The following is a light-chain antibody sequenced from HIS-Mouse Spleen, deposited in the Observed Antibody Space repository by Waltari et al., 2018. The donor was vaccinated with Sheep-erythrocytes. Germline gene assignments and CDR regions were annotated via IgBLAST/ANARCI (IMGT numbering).Light chain of an antibody. V-gene: IGKV4-1*01. CDR2: WAS. CDR1: QSVLYSSNNKNY. J-gene: IGKJ4*01. Sequence: DIVMTQSPASLAVSVGERATIHCKSSQSVLYSSNNKNYLAWYQQKPGQPPKLLIYWASTRESGVPDRFSGSGSGTDFTLTISSLQAEDVAVYYCQQYYSTLTFGGGTKVEIK. CDR3: QQYYSTLT.